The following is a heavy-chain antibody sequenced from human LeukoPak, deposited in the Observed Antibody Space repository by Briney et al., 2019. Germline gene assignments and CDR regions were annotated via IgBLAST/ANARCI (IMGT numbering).Heavy chain of an antibody. CDR2: ISAYNGNT. V-gene: IGHV1-18*01. D-gene: IGHD3-3*01. J-gene: IGHJ4*02. CDR3: ARDAFAYYDFWSGSISFDY. CDR1: GYTFTSYG. Sequence: ASVKVSCKASGYTFTSYGISWVRQAPGQGLEWMGWISAYNGNTNYAQKLQGRVTMTTDTSTSTAYMELRSLRSDDTAVYYCARDAFAYYDFWSGSISFDYWGQGTLVTVSS.